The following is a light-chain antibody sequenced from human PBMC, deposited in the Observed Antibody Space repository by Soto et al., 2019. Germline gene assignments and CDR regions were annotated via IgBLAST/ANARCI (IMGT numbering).Light chain of an antibody. CDR2: GAS. Sequence: EIVMTQSPATLSVSPGERVILSCRASQSVSDNLAWYQQKPGQAPRLLIYGASTRATTIPARFSGSGSGTEFTLTISSLQSEDFAVYYWQQSNNWPYTFGQGTRLDIK. CDR1: QSVSDN. V-gene: IGKV3-15*01. J-gene: IGKJ2*01. CDR3: QQSNNWPYT.